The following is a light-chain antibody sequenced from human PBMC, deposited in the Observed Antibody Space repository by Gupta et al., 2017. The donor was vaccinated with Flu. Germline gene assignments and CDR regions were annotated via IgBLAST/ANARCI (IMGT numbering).Light chain of an antibody. CDR1: QTVAGSF. CDR3: QRYGASPAYT. V-gene: IGKV3-20*01. J-gene: IGKJ2*01. CDR2: GAS. Sequence: LSLSPGEGATLSCRASQTVAGSFLAWYQQQPGQAPRLLIYGASTRAPGIPDRFSGSGSGTDFTLTITRLEPEDFAVYYCQRYGASPAYTFGQGTKLEI.